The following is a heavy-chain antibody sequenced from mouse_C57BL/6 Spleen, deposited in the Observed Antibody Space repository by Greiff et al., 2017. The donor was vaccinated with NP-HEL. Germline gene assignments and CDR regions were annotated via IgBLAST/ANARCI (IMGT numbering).Heavy chain of an antibody. V-gene: IGHV1-82*01. CDR2: IYPGDGDT. CDR1: GYAFSSSW. J-gene: IGHJ2*01. CDR3: ARTNDYYGSSFDY. Sequence: QVQLQQSGPERGKPGASVKISCKASGYAFSSSWMNWVKQRPGKGLEWIGRIYPGDGDTNYNGKFKGKATLTADKSSSTAYMQLSSLTSEDSAVYFCARTNDYYGSSFDYWGQGTTLTVSS. D-gene: IGHD1-1*01.